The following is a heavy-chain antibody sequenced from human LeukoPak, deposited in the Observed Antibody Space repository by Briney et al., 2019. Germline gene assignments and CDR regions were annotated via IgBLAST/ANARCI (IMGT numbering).Heavy chain of an antibody. CDR3: ARVMIGTVNWFDP. CDR1: GFTFSTYS. CDR2: TDSRGNGK. J-gene: IGHJ5*02. D-gene: IGHD3-22*01. Sequence: GGSLRLSCAASGFTFSTYSMNWVRQAPGKGLEWVSSTDSRGNGKYYADSVKGRFTIFRDNAKNSLYLQMNSLRAEDTAVYYCARVMIGTVNWFDPWGQGTLVTVSS. V-gene: IGHV3-21*01.